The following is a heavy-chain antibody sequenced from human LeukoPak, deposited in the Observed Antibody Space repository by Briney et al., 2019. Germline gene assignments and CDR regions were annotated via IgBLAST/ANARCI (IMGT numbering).Heavy chain of an antibody. CDR1: GGTFSSYA. CDR3: ARVSAVGSREGY. CDR2: IIPILGIA. J-gene: IGHJ4*02. Sequence: SVKVSCKASGGTFSSYAISWVRQAPGQGLEWMGRIIPILGIANYAQKFQGRVTITADKSTSTAYMELSSPRSEDTAVYYCARVSAVGSREGYWGQGTLVTVSS. V-gene: IGHV1-69*04. D-gene: IGHD1-26*01.